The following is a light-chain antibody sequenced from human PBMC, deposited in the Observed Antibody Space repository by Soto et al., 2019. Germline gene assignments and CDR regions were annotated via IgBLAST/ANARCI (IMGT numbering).Light chain of an antibody. CDR2: YPS. Sequence: DIQLTQSPSSLSASVGDRATITCQASQDISNYLNWYQQQPGKAPKLLLYYPSTLETGVPSSCSGSGSGADGIVPISSLQHEDIATYYCEQHDDRYPTVTFGGGTKVEIK. V-gene: IGKV1-33*01. J-gene: IGKJ4*01. CDR3: EQHDDRYPTVT. CDR1: QDISNY.